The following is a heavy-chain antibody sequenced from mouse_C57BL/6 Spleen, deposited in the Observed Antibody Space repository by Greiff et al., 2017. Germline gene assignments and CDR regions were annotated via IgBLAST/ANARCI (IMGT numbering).Heavy chain of an antibody. J-gene: IGHJ2*01. CDR3: ARGLMALITTVVATNFDY. Sequence: QVQLQQSGAELMKPGASVKLSCKATGYTFTGYWIEWVKQRPGHGLEWIGEILPGSGSTNYNEKFKGKATFTADTSSNTAYMQLSSLTTEDSAIYYCARGLMALITTVVATNFDYWGQGTTLTVSS. CDR1: GYTFTGYW. D-gene: IGHD1-1*01. CDR2: ILPGSGST. V-gene: IGHV1-9*01.